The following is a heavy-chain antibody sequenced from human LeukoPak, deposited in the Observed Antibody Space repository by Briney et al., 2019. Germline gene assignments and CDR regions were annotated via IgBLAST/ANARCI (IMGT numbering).Heavy chain of an antibody. V-gene: IGHV4-59*01. D-gene: IGHD7-27*01. CDR2: IYYSGGT. CDR1: GGSINYYY. CDR3: ARETPGAGHFDY. Sequence: SETLSLTCTVSGGSINYYYWMWIRQPPGKGLEWIGYIYYSGGTHYNPSLKSRVTMLVDTSKNQFSLKLTAVAAADTAVYYRARETPGAGHFDYWGQGSLVTVSS. J-gene: IGHJ4*02.